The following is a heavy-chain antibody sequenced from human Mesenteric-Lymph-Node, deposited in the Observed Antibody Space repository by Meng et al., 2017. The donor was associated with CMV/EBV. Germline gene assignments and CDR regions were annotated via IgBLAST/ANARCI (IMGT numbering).Heavy chain of an antibody. CDR1: GFSFSSHW. CDR3: VKDEESFDY. J-gene: IGHJ4*02. CDR2: IYTDGATT. V-gene: IGHV3-74*01. Sequence: GESLKISCAASGFSFSSHWMHWVRQAPGKGLVWVSGIYTDGATTLYADSVKGRFTISRDNAKNTLYLQMNGLRAEDTAVYYCVKDEESFDYWGQGTLVIVSS.